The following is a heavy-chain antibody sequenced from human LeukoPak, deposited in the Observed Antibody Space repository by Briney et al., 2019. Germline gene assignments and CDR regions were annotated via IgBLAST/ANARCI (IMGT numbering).Heavy chain of an antibody. CDR1: GFSLSTSGVG. J-gene: IGHJ4*02. V-gene: IGHV2-5*02. Sequence: SGPTLVKPTQTPTLTCTFSGFSLSTSGVGVGWIRQPPGKALEWLALIYWDDDKRYSPSLKSRLTITKDTSKNQVVLTMTNMDPVDTATYYCAHLFNLRIHSSGYYYFDYWGQGTLVTVSS. CDR2: IYWDDDK. D-gene: IGHD3-22*01. CDR3: AHLFNLRIHSSGYYYFDY.